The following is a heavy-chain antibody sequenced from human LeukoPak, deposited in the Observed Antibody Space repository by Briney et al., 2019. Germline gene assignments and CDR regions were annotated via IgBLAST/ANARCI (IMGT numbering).Heavy chain of an antibody. D-gene: IGHD1/OR15-1a*01. Sequence: GGSLRLSCAASGFTFSSYEMNWVRQAPGKVLEWGSYISSSGSTIYYADSVKGRFTISRDNSKNTLYLQMNSLRAEDTAVYYCAKVRQQRSRNFDYWGQGTLVTVSS. J-gene: IGHJ4*02. CDR2: ISSSGSTI. CDR3: AKVRQQRSRNFDY. CDR1: GFTFSSYE. V-gene: IGHV3-48*03.